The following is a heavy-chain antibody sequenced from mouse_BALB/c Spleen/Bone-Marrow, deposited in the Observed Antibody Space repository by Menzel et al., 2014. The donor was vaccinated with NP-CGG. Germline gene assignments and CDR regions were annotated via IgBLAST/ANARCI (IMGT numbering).Heavy chain of an antibody. J-gene: IGHJ1*01. Sequence: EVQLQQSGGSLVQPGGSLKLSCAASGFDFSRFWMSWVRQAPGKGLEWIGEINPDSSTINYTPSLKDKFIISRDNAKNTLYLQMSKVRSEDTALYYCARLNYYGNLFVWGAGTTVTVSS. D-gene: IGHD1-1*01. V-gene: IGHV4-1*02. CDR2: INPDSSTI. CDR3: ARLNYYGNLFV. CDR1: GFDFSRFW.